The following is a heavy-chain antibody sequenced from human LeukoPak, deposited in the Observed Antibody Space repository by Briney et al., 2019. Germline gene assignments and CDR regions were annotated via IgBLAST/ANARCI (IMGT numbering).Heavy chain of an antibody. CDR3: ARDLSSITMVRGVIPVFDY. V-gene: IGHV1-2*02. D-gene: IGHD3-10*01. CDR1: GYTFTGYY. J-gene: IGHJ4*02. Sequence: ASVKVSRKASGYTFTGYYMHWVRQAPGQGLEWMGWINPNSGGTNDARKFQGRVTMTRDTSISTAYMELSRLRSDDTAVYYCARDLSSITMVRGVIPVFDYWGQGTLVTVSS. CDR2: INPNSGGT.